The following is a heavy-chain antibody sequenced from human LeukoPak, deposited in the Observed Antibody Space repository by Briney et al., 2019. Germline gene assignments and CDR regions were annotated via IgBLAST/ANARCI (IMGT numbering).Heavy chain of an antibody. Sequence: SETLSLTCAVYGGSFSGYYWSWLRQPPGKGLEWIGEINHSGSTNYNPSLKSRVTISVDTSKNQLSLKLSSVTAADTAVYYCARTNCSSTSCYAGCDYWGQGTLVTVSS. J-gene: IGHJ4*02. CDR2: INHSGST. CDR1: GGSFSGYY. CDR3: ARTNCSSTSCYAGCDY. D-gene: IGHD2-2*01. V-gene: IGHV4-34*01.